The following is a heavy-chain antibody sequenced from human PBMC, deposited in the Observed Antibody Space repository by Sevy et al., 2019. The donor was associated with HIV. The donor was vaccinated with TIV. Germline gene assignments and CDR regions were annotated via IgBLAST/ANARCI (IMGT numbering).Heavy chain of an antibody. Sequence: ASVKVSCKASGYTFTSYGISWVRQAPGQGLEWMGWISAYNGNTNYAQKLQGRVTMTTDTSTSTTYMELRSLRSDDTAVYYCARDPHWGSLSVHNWFDPWGQGTLVTVSS. D-gene: IGHD7-27*01. CDR2: ISAYNGNT. CDR1: GYTFTSYG. J-gene: IGHJ5*02. V-gene: IGHV1-18*01. CDR3: ARDPHWGSLSVHNWFDP.